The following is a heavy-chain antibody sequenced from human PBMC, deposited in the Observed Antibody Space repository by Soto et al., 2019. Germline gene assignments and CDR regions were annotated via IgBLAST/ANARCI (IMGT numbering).Heavy chain of an antibody. CDR2: IKSKTDGGTT. J-gene: IGHJ6*02. CDR3: TTDFLGFPYGMDV. CDR1: GFTFSSYA. V-gene: IGHV3-15*01. D-gene: IGHD1-26*01. Sequence: PGGSLRLSCAASGFTFSSYAMSWVRQAPGKGLEWVGRIKSKTDGGTTDYAAPVKGRFTISRDDSKNTLYLQMNSLKTEDTAVYYCTTDFLGFPYGMDVWGQGTTVTVSS.